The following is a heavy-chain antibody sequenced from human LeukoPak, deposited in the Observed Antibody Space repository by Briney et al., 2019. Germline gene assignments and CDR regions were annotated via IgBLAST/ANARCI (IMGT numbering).Heavy chain of an antibody. J-gene: IGHJ6*03. D-gene: IGHD6-25*01. CDR2: ISGSGDTT. V-gene: IGHV3-23*01. CDR3: AKGTGYSSAPPKFYSYMDV. CDR1: GFSFRSYA. Sequence: GRSLRLSCVGSGFSFRSYAMNWAPHAPGKGLECVSVISGSGDTTYHADSVKGRPTISRNNYKNTLYLEMNSLRTDDTAIYCCAKGTGYSSAPPKFYSYMDVWGKGTTVTVSS.